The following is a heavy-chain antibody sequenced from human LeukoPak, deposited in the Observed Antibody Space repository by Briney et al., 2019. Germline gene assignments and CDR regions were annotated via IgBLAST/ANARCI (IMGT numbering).Heavy chain of an antibody. J-gene: IGHJ5*02. CDR1: GGSISSSSYY. V-gene: IGHV4-39*07. Sequence: SETLSLTCTVSGGSISSSSYYWGWIRQPPGKGLEWIGSIYYSGSTYYNPSLKSRVTISVDTSKNQFSLKLSSVTAADTAVYYCARDHFGYDILTGYPTYLSLPFDPWGQGTLVTVSS. D-gene: IGHD3-9*01. CDR2: IYYSGST. CDR3: ARDHFGYDILTGYPTYLSLPFDP.